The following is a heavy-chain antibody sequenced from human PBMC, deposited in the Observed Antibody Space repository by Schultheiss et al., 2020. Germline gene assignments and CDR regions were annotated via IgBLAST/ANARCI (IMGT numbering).Heavy chain of an antibody. V-gene: IGHV3-23*01. CDR2: ISGSGGST. J-gene: IGHJ4*02. CDR3: TRKVVVVVAAKTDY. D-gene: IGHD2-15*01. CDR1: GFTFSSYA. Sequence: GGSLRLSCAASGFTFSSYAMSWVRQAPGKGLEWVSAISGSGGSTYYADSVKGRFTISRDDSKNTLYLQMNSLKTEDTAVYYCTRKVVVVVAAKTDYWGQGTLVTVSS.